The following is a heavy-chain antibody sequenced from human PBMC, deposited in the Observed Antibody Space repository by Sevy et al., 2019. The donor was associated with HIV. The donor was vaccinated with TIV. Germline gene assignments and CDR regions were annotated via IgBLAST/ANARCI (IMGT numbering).Heavy chain of an antibody. CDR1: GGTFSSYA. J-gene: IGHJ5*02. D-gene: IGHD6-13*01. CDR2: IIPIFGTA. CDR3: ARGIAAAGIGWFDP. Sequence: ASVKVSCKASGGTFSSYAISWVRQAPGQGLEWMGGIIPIFGTANYAQKFQGRVTITAEESTSPAYMELSSLGSEDTAVYYCARGIAAAGIGWFDPWGQGTLVTVSS. V-gene: IGHV1-69*13.